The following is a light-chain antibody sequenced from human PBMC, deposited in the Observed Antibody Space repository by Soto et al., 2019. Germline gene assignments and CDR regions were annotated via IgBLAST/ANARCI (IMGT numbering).Light chain of an antibody. Sequence: EIVMTQSPATLSVSPGDRVTISCRASQSVRNNLAWFQQRPGQAPRLLIYGASTRATGIPARFSGSGSVTDFTLTINSLQSEDFATYYCQQYNSWPPITFGQGTRLDIK. V-gene: IGKV3-15*01. J-gene: IGKJ5*01. CDR1: QSVRNN. CDR3: QQYNSWPPIT. CDR2: GAS.